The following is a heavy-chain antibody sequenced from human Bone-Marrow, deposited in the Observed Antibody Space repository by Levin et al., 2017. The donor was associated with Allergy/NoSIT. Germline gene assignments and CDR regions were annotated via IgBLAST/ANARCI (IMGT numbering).Heavy chain of an antibody. Sequence: SQTLSLTCAISGDSVSTSSVAWNWIRQSPSRGLEWLGRTYYRSKWSNDYAVSVKSRITINPDTSRNQFSLKLNSVTPEDTAVYYCVRGAKSGFDYWGQGTLVTVSS. CDR3: VRGAKSGFDY. J-gene: IGHJ4*02. D-gene: IGHD1-26*01. CDR2: TYYRSKWSN. CDR1: GDSVSTSSVA. V-gene: IGHV6-1*01.